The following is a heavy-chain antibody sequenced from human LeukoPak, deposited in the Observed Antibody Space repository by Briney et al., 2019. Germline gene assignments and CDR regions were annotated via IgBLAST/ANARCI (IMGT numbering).Heavy chain of an antibody. V-gene: IGHV1-3*01. CDR1: GYTFTSYA. Sequence: ASVKVSCKASGYTFTSYAIHWVRQAPGQRPEWMGWINAAKGNAEYSLEFQGRVTITRDRSASTAYMELSSLRSDDTAVYYCAKVRGIAAAGPYYYYYMDVWGKGTTVTVSS. J-gene: IGHJ6*03. CDR3: AKVRGIAAAGPYYYYYMDV. CDR2: INAAKGNA. D-gene: IGHD6-13*01.